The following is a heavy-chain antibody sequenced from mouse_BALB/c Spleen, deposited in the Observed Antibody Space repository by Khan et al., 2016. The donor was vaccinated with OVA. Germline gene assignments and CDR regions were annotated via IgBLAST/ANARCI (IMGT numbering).Heavy chain of an antibody. V-gene: IGHV3-2*02. Sequence: EVKLLESGPGLVKPSQSLSLTCTVTGYSITSDYAWNWIRHFPGNKLEWMGYINYSGNTRYNPSLKSRISITRDTSKNQFFLQLNSVTTEDTATYYCTRKDYYDYDPFPYWGQGTLVTVSA. J-gene: IGHJ3*01. CDR1: GYSITSDYA. D-gene: IGHD2-4*01. CDR2: INYSGNT. CDR3: TRKDYYDYDPFPY.